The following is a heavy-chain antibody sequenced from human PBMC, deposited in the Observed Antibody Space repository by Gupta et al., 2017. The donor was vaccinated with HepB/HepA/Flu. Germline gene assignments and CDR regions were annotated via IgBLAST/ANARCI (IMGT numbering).Heavy chain of an antibody. CDR1: GDTVSSYY. CDR3: ARAQKECGGDCHFDY. CDR2: TTPSGGRR. J-gene: IGHJ4*02. Sequence: QVRLVQSGAEVKTPGASVMVSCEAYGDTVSSYYSHWVPPAPGQGLEWMGVTTPSGGRRTYAKNLQGLATMTRDTSTSSVYMELRSLRAEGTAVYYCARAQKECGGDCHFDYWGQGTAVTVSS. D-gene: IGHD2-21*02. V-gene: IGHV1-46*04.